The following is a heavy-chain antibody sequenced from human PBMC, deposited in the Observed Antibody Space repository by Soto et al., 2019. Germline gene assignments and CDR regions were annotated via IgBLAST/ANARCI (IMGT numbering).Heavy chain of an antibody. D-gene: IGHD6-13*01. Sequence: PSETLSLTCSVFGDSIRSAHYFWGWVRQPPGKGLEWIGSIYHSGATFYDPSLRSRVTISVDTTNNQFSLKLSPVTAADTAVYFCARHPDYLLASAALFDYWGQGTLVTVSS. V-gene: IGHV4-39*01. J-gene: IGHJ4*02. CDR2: IYHSGAT. CDR1: GDSIRSAHYF. CDR3: ARHPDYLLASAALFDY.